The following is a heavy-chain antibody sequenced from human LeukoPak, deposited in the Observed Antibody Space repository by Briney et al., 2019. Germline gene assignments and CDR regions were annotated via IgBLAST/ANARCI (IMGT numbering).Heavy chain of an antibody. CDR1: GGPIIASY. V-gene: IGHV4-59*01. CDR3: ARVRFYDTTGYSTSYYLDY. D-gene: IGHD3-22*01. J-gene: IGHJ4*02. Sequence: SETLSLTCAVSGGPIIASYWSWIRQPPGKGLEWIGYTDYSGTGNYNPSLKSRVTISIDTSKNRFSLRLTSVTAADTAVYYCARVRFYDTTGYSTSYYLDYWGQGALVSVFS. CDR2: TDYSGTG.